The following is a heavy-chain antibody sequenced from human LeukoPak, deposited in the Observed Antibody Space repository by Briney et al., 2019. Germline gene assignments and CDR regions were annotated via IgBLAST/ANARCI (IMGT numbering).Heavy chain of an antibody. CDR3: ARIDGYNEVGFDY. CDR2: IYHSGST. V-gene: IGHV4-38-2*02. D-gene: IGHD5-24*01. Sequence: SETLSLTCTVSGGSISSGYCWGWIRQPPGKGLEWIGSIYHSGSTYYNPSLKSRVTISVDTSKNQFSLKLSSVTAADTAVYYCARIDGYNEVGFDYWGQGTLVTVSS. CDR1: GGSISSGYC. J-gene: IGHJ4*02.